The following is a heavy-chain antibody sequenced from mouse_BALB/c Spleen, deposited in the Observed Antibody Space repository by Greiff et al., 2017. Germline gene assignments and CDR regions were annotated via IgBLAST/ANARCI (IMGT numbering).Heavy chain of an antibody. J-gene: IGHJ2*01. CDR1: GYSITSDYA. CDR3: ATLWLRRTDGPNFDY. V-gene: IGHV3-2*02. D-gene: IGHD2-2*01. Sequence: EVQLQESGPGLVKPSQSLSLTCTVTGYSITSDYAWNWIRQFPGNKLEWMGYISYSGSTSYNPSLKSRISITRDTSKNQFFLQLNSVTTEDTATYYCATLWLRRTDGPNFDYWGQGTTLTVSS. CDR2: ISYSGST.